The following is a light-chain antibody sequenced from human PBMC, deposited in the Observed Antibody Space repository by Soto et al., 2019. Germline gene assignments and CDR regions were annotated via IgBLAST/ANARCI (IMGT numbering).Light chain of an antibody. V-gene: IGKV3-11*01. CDR1: QSVGDY. Sequence: EIVLTQSPATLSLSLGERATLSCRASQSVGDYLAWYQQQPGQPPRLLISDASNRAAGIPARFSGSGSGTDFNLTISSLEPEDFAVYYCQQRGNLYTFGQGTKLEIK. CDR2: DAS. J-gene: IGKJ2*01. CDR3: QQRGNLYT.